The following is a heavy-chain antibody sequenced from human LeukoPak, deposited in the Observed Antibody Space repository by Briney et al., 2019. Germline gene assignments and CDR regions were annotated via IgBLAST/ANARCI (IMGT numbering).Heavy chain of an antibody. CDR2: ISSSSSTI. CDR1: GFTFSSYS. CDR3: ARGYNSALDY. Sequence: GGSLRLSCAASGFTFSSYSMNWVRQAPGKGLEWVSYISSSSSTIYYADSVKGRFTISRDNAKNSLYLQMNSLRVEDTAVYFCARGYNSALDYWGQGVLVTVSS. J-gene: IGHJ4*02. V-gene: IGHV3-48*01. D-gene: IGHD6-19*01.